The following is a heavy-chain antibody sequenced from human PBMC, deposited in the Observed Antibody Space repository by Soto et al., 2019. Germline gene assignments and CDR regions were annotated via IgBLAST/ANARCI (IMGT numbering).Heavy chain of an antibody. Sequence: ASVKVSCKASGYTFTSYAMHWVRQAPGQRLEWMGWINAGNGNTKYSQKFQGRVTITRDTSASTAYMELSSLRSEDTAVYYCARDIEITMVRGVIMGAYYYYYGMDIWGQGTTVTVSS. V-gene: IGHV1-3*01. CDR1: GYTFTSYA. CDR3: ARDIEITMVRGVIMGAYYYYYGMDI. CDR2: INAGNGNT. J-gene: IGHJ6*02. D-gene: IGHD3-10*01.